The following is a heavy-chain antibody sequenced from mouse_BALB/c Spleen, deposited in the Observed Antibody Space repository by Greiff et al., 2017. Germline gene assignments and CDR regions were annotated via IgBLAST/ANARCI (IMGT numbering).Heavy chain of an antibody. CDR2: ISNGGGST. J-gene: IGHJ4*01. CDR3: ARHDYYGSSYDYAMDY. D-gene: IGHD1-1*01. V-gene: IGHV5-12-2*01. Sequence: EVKLVESGGGLVQPGGSLKLSCAASGFTFSSYTMSWVRQTPEKRLEWVAYISNGGGSTYYPDTVKGRFTISRDNAKNTLYLQMSSLKSEDTAMYYCARHDYYGSSYDYAMDYWGQGTSVTVSS. CDR1: GFTFSSYT.